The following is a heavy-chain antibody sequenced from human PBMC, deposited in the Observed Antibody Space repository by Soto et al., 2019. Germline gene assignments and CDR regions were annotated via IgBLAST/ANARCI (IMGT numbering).Heavy chain of an antibody. J-gene: IGHJ6*02. CDR2: IIPIFGTA. Sequence: SVKVSCKASGGTFSSYAISWVRQAPGQGLEGMGGIIPIFGTANYAQKFQGRVTITADKSTSTAYMELSSLRSEDTAVYYCARDNTSXYSYGPQSYYYYYGMDVWGQGTTVTVSS. CDR1: GGTFSSYA. D-gene: IGHD5-18*01. V-gene: IGHV1-69*06. CDR3: ARDNTSXYSYGPQSYYYYYGMDV.